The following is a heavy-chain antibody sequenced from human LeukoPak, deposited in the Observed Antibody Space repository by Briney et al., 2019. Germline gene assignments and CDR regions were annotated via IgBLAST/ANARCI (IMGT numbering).Heavy chain of an antibody. CDR3: ARADSGYSYGLSYGMDV. CDR2: IWYDGSYE. CDR1: GFTFGSHG. D-gene: IGHD5-18*01. Sequence: GGSLRLSCAASGFTFGSHGMHWVRRAPGKGMEWVAIIWYDGSYEYYADSVKGRFDISRDNSKNTVYLQMNSLRAEDTAVYYCARADSGYSYGLSYGMDVWGQGTTVTVSS. J-gene: IGHJ6*02. V-gene: IGHV3-33*01.